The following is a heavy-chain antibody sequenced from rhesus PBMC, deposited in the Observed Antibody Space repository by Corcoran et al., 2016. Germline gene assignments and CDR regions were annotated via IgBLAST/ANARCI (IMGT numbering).Heavy chain of an antibody. Sequence: QVTLKESGPALVKPTQTLTLTCTFSGFSLTTSGIGVGWIRQPPGKALEWLALIYWDDDKRYSTSLKSRLTISKGTSKNQVVLTMTNMDPVDTATYYCARGGYFDYWGQGVLVTVSS. CDR1: GFSLTTSGIG. V-gene: IGHV2-174*01. CDR2: IYWDDDK. CDR3: ARGGYFDY. J-gene: IGHJ4*01.